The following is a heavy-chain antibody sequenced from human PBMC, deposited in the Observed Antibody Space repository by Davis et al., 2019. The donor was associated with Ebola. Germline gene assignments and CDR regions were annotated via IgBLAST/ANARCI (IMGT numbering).Heavy chain of an antibody. CDR1: GFTLDDYA. CDR3: AKDRCSGGSCHFDY. J-gene: IGHJ4*02. CDR2: ISWNSGNI. V-gene: IGHV3-9*01. Sequence: LSLTCAASGFTLDDYAMHWVRQAPGKGLEWVSGISWNSGNIGYADSVKGRFTISRDNAKNSLYLQMNSLRTDDTALYHCAKDRCSGGSCHFDYWGQGTLVTVSS. D-gene: IGHD2-15*01.